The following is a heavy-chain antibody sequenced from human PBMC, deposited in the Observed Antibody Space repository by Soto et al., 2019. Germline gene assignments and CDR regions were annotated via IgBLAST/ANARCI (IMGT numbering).Heavy chain of an antibody. V-gene: IGHV4-4*07. Sequence: SETLSLTCTVSGASISDYYWSWIRQPAGQALEWIGRVYVTGTTYFNPSLKSRVTMSVDTSNNQVSLKLSSVTAADSAIYYCARDGEYTSGWYSSDSWGQGALLTVSS. CDR2: VYVTGTT. D-gene: IGHD6-19*01. J-gene: IGHJ4*02. CDR1: GASISDYY. CDR3: ARDGEYTSGWYSSDS.